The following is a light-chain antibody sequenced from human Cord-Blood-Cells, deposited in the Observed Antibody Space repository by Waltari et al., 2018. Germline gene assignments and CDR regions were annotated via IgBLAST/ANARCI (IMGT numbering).Light chain of an antibody. CDR2: EGS. CDR1: SSDAGSYNL. Sequence: QSALTQPASVAGSPGQSITTPCTAPSSDAGSYNLVLWYQQHPSKATKLMIYEGSKRPAGVSNRFSGSKSGNTASLTISGLQAEDEADYYCCSYAGSSTWVFGGGTKLTVL. CDR3: CSYAGSSTWV. V-gene: IGLV2-23*01. J-gene: IGLJ3*02.